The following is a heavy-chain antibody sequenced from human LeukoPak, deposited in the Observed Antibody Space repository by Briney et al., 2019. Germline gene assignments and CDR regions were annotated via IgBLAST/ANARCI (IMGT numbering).Heavy chain of an antibody. D-gene: IGHD6-19*01. CDR2: ISYDGSNK. CDR3: ARGGEQWLYYFDY. J-gene: IGHJ4*02. Sequence: GGSLRLSCAASGFTFSSYAMHWVRQAPGKGLEWVAVISYDGSNKYYADSVEGRFTISRDNSKDTLYLQMNSLRAEDTAVYYCARGGEQWLYYFDYWGQGTLVTVSS. V-gene: IGHV3-30*04. CDR1: GFTFSSYA.